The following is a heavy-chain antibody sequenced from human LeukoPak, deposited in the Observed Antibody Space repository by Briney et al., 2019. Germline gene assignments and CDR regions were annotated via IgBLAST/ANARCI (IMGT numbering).Heavy chain of an antibody. CDR1: GGSFSGYY. Sequence: SETLSLTCAVYGGSFSGYYWSWIRQPPGKGLEWIGEINHSGSTNYNPSLKSRVTISVDTSKNQFSLKLSSVTAADTAVYYCARLWFGEFKNWGQGTLVTVSS. CDR2: INHSGST. V-gene: IGHV4-34*01. J-gene: IGHJ4*02. CDR3: ARLWFGEFKN. D-gene: IGHD3-10*01.